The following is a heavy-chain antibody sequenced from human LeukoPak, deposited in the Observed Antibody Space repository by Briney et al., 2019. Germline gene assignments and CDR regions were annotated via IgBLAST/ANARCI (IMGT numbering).Heavy chain of an antibody. CDR3: ARARRRITIFGVVMSDY. CDR2: INPSGGST. J-gene: IGHJ4*02. V-gene: IGHV1-46*01. Sequence: ASVKVSCKASGYTFTSYYMHWVRQAPGQGLEWMGIINPSGGSTSYAQKFQGRVTMTRDTSTSTVYMELSSLRSEDTAVYYCARARRRITIFGVVMSDYWGQGTLVTVSS. D-gene: IGHD3-3*01. CDR1: GYTFTSYY.